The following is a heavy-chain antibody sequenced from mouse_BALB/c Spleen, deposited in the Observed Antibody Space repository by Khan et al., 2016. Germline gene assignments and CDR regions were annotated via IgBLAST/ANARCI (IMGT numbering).Heavy chain of an antibody. D-gene: IGHD2-4*01. CDR3: ARSPYDYDVGFAY. CDR2: IDPANGNT. V-gene: IGHV14-3*02. J-gene: IGHJ3*01. CDR1: GFNIKDTY. Sequence: VQLQQSGAELVKPGASVKLSCTASGFNIKDTYMHWVKQRPEQGLEWIGRIDPANGNTKYDPKFQGKATIKADTSSNTAYLQLSSLTSEDTAVYYCARSPYDYDVGFAYWGQGTLVTVSA.